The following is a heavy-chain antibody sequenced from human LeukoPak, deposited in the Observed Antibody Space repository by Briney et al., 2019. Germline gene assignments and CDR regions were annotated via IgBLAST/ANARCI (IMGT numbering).Heavy chain of an antibody. V-gene: IGHV3-64*01. J-gene: IGHJ4*02. Sequence: GGSLRLSCAASGFTFSSDAMHWVRQAPGKGLEYVSAISSNGGSTYYANSVKGRFTISRDNSKNTLYLQMGSLRVEDMAVYYCARYSSGSCYDYWGQGTLVTVSS. D-gene: IGHD6-13*01. CDR2: ISSNGGST. CDR3: ARYSSGSCYDY. CDR1: GFTFSSDA.